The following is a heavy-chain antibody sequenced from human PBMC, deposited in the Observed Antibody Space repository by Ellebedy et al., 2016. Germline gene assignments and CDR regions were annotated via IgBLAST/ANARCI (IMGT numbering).Heavy chain of an antibody. CDR2: IIPILGII. D-gene: IGHD1-26*01. J-gene: IGHJ3*02. CDR1: GGTFSSYG. CDR3: ARGRSGTSFPNIFDI. V-gene: IGHV1-69*04. Sequence: ASVKVFCKASGGTFSSYGFSWVRQAPGQGLEWMGRIIPILGIINYAQKFQGGVTITADKSTTTLYMELNSLRSEDTAVYFCARGRSGTSFPNIFDIWGQGTMVTVSS.